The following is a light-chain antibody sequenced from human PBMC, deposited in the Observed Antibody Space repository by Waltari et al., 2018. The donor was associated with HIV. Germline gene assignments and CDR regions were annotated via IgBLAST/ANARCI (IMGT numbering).Light chain of an antibody. Sequence: QSVLTQPPSVSAAPGQKVAISCSVSSSNIGKGFVSWYQHVPGSAPKLLIYDNQPRPSGIPDRCAGSKSGTAATLDITGLETGDGYDYYCGTWDRSMDGGVFGGGTKLTVL. J-gene: IGLJ3*02. V-gene: IGLV1-51*01. CDR3: GTWDRSMDGGV. CDR1: SSNIGKGF. CDR2: DNQ.